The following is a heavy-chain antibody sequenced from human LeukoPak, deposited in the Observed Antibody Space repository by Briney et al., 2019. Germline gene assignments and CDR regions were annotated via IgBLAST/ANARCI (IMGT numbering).Heavy chain of an antibody. V-gene: IGHV4-59*08. J-gene: IGHJ4*02. Sequence: SETLSLTCTVSGGSISSYYWSWIRQPPGKGLEWIGYIYYSGSTNYNPSLKSRVTISVDTSKNQFSLKLSSVTAADMAVYYCARIPLTGQWLVGFDYWGQGTLVTVSS. D-gene: IGHD6-19*01. CDR2: IYYSGST. CDR1: GGSISSYY. CDR3: ARIPLTGQWLVGFDY.